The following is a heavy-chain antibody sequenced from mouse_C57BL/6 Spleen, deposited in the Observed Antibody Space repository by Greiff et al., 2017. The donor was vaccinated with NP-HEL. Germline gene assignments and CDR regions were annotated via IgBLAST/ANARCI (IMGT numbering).Heavy chain of an antibody. CDR1: GFTFSNYW. D-gene: IGHD3-3*01. J-gene: IGHJ2*01. V-gene: IGHV6-3*01. CDR2: IRLKSDNYAT. Sequence: EVKVEESGGGLVQPGGSMKLSCVASGFTFSNYWMNWVRQSPEKGLEWVAQIRLKSDNYATHYAESVKGRFTISRDDSKSSVYLQMNNLRAEDTGMYYCTEGDAYFDYWGQGTTLTVSS. CDR3: TEGDAYFDY.